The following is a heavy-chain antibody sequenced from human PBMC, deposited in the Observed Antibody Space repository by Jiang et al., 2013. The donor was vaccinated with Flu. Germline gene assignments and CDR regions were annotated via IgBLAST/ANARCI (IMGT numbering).Heavy chain of an antibody. CDR3: ARLKRSITMVRGVINNWFDP. V-gene: IGHV4-4*07. D-gene: IGHD3-10*01. CDR1: GDSIRGMY. Sequence: GLVKPSETLSLICTVSGDSIRGMYLTWIRQHAGKGLEWIGRIYSSGTSNYNPSLKSRITMSVDTTKNQVSLKLSSVTAADTAVYYCARLKRSITMVRGVINNWFDPWGQGTLVTVSS. CDR2: IYSSGTS. J-gene: IGHJ5*02.